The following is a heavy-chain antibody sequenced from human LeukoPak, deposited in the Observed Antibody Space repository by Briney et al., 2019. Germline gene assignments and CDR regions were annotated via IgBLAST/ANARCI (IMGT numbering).Heavy chain of an antibody. V-gene: IGHV4-31*03. CDR3: ASGGALVATLAY. CDR1: GGSISSGDYY. Sequence: PSQTLSLTCTVSGGSISSGDYYWSWIRPHPGKGLEWIGYIYYGGNTYYNPSLESRVTISLDTSKNKFSLKLSSVTAADTAVYYCASGGALVATLAYRGQGILVTVSS. CDR2: IYYGGNT. D-gene: IGHD5-12*01. J-gene: IGHJ4*02.